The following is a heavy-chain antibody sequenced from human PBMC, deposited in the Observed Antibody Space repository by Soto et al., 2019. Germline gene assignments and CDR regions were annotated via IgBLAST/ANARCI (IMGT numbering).Heavy chain of an antibody. V-gene: IGHV3-11*01. D-gene: IGHD6-6*01. Sequence: GGSLRLSCAASGFTFSDYYMSWIRQAPGKGLEWVSYISSSGSTIYYADSVKGRFTISRDNAKNSLYLQMNSLRAEDTAVYYCARGFHEYSSSSHYFDYWGQGTLVTVSS. CDR2: ISSSGSTI. J-gene: IGHJ4*02. CDR1: GFTFSDYY. CDR3: ARGFHEYSSSSHYFDY.